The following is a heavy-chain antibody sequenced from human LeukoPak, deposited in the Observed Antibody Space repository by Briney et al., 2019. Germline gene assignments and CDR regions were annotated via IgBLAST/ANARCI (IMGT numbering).Heavy chain of an antibody. CDR2: ITWSGGST. Sequence: GGSLRLSCAASGFPFDDYGMSWVRQAPGKGLEWVSDITWSGGSTGYADSVKGRFTISGDSARDSLYLQMNSLRAEDTAFYYCARAFRYSTSSRTFDYWGQGTLVTVSS. D-gene: IGHD6-6*01. CDR1: GFPFDDYG. CDR3: ARAFRYSTSSRTFDY. J-gene: IGHJ4*02. V-gene: IGHV3-20*04.